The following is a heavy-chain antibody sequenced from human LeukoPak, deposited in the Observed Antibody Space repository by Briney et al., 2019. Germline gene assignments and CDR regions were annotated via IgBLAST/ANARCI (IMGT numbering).Heavy chain of an antibody. CDR3: ARGVEERRCSSTSCYMSYYYYYMDV. V-gene: IGHV3-64*01. J-gene: IGHJ6*03. CDR1: GFNFSSYS. CDR2: ISSNGGST. D-gene: IGHD2-2*02. Sequence: PGGSLRLSCVASGFNFSSYSMQWVRQAPGKGLEYVSVISSNGGSTYYANSVKGRFTISRDNSKNTLYLQMGSLRAEDMAVYYCARGVEERRCSSTSCYMSYYYYYMDVWGKGTTVTVSS.